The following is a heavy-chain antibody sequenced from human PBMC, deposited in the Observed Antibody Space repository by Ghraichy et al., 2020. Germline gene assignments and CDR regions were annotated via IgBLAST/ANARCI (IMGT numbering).Heavy chain of an antibody. CDR1: GYTFTSYG. CDR3: ARDSGYSSSSNGWFDP. V-gene: IGHV1-18*01. CDR2: ISAYNGNT. Sequence: ASVKVSCKASGYTFTSYGISWVRQAPGQGLEWMGWISAYNGNTNYAQKLQGRVTMTTDTSTSTAYMELRSLRSDDTAVYYCARDSGYSSSSNGWFDPWGQGTLVTVSS. J-gene: IGHJ5*02. D-gene: IGHD6-6*01.